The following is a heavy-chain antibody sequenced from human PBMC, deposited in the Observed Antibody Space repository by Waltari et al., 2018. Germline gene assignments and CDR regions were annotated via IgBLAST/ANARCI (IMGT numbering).Heavy chain of an antibody. J-gene: IGHJ4*01. CDR3: ARGEGGANEY. V-gene: IGHV3-48*03. D-gene: IGHD1-26*01. CDR2: ISSGASTI. Sequence: EVQLVESGGGLVQPGGSLRLLCAASGFTFRNYEMNWVRQAPGKGLVWVSYISSGASTIFYADAVKGRFTISRDNAKNSVYLEMNSLRADDTAIYYCARGEGGANEYWGQGTLVTVSS. CDR1: GFTFRNYE.